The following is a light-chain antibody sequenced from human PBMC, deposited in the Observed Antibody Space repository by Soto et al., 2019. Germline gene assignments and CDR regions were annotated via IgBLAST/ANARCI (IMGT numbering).Light chain of an antibody. J-gene: IGKJ1*01. CDR2: AAS. Sequence: DIQMTQSPSSLSASVGDRVTITCRASQSISSHLNWYQQKPGKAPKLLIFAASSLQSGVPSRFSGSRSGTDFTLTISSLQPEDFATYYCQQCYSSPPTFGQGTKVDIK. V-gene: IGKV1-39*01. CDR3: QQCYSSPPT. CDR1: QSISSH.